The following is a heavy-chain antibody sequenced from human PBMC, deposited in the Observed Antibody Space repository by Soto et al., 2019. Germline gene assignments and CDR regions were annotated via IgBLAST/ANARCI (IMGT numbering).Heavy chain of an antibody. V-gene: IGHV1-18*01. CDR2: ISTYNGNT. CDR1: GYTFTNYG. D-gene: IGHD3-10*01. Sequence: QVQLVQSGAEVKKPGASVKVSCKASGYTFTNYGISWVRQAPGQGLEWMGCISTYNGNTKYAQKLQGRGTMTADTSTSTAYMALRRLRSDDTAVYYCARGVGSGSYYNQYNWFDPWGQGTLVTVSS. J-gene: IGHJ5*02. CDR3: ARGVGSGSYYNQYNWFDP.